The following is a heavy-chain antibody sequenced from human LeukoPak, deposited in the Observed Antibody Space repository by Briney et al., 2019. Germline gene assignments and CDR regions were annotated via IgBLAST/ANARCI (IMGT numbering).Heavy chain of an antibody. CDR2: ISGSGGST. V-gene: IGHV3-23*01. D-gene: IGHD6-6*01. CDR3: AKTISVARYCFDY. CDR1: GFTFSSYA. Sequence: GGSLRLSCAASGFTFSSYAMSWVRQAPGKGLEWISAISGSGGSTYYADSVKGRFTISRDNSKNTLYLQMNSLRAEDTAVYYCAKTISVARYCFDYWGQGTLVTVSS. J-gene: IGHJ4*02.